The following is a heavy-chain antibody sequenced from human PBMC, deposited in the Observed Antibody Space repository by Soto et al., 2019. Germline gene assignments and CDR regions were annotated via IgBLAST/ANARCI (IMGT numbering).Heavy chain of an antibody. J-gene: IGHJ6*02. CDR3: ARVLGGVGLFFYYARTV. Sequence: GGSLRLSCAASGFNFSSHGLHWVRQAPGKGQEWVAVISYDGSHKLSTESVKGRFTISRDNSKNTLDLQMNNLRVEDTAVYYCARVLGGVGLFFYYARTVWAQGPRVTVSS. CDR1: GFNFSSHG. V-gene: IGHV3-30*03. D-gene: IGHD3-16*01. CDR2: ISYDGSHK.